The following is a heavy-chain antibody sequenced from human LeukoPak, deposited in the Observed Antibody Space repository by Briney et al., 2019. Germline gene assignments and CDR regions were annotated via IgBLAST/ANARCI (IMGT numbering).Heavy chain of an antibody. CDR1: WLPFIRYE. CDR3: ARGGDFGYSYGGYYYMDV. V-gene: IGHV3-13*01. J-gene: IGHJ6*03. D-gene: IGHD5-18*01. CDR2: IVTAGDT. Sequence: PGGPLRLPLPALWLPFIRYEMHWGGPDTGKGREGVSTIVTAGDTYYPGSVKGRFTISRENAKNSLYLQMNSLRAGDTAVYYCARGGDFGYSYGGYYYMDVWGKGTTVTVSS.